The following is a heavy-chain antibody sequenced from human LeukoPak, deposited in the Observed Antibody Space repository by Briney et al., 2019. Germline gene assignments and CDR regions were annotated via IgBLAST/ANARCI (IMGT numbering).Heavy chain of an antibody. CDR3: ASNIVVVTALPNDAFDI. CDR1: GYTFTGDY. CDR2: INPNTGVT. D-gene: IGHD2-21*02. V-gene: IGHV1-2*02. Sequence: ASVKVSCKASGYTFTGDYMHWVRQAPGQGLEWLGWINPNTGVTHYAQRFQGRVTMTRDTSISTAYMELSRLRSDDTAVYYCASNIVVVTALPNDAFDIWGQGTMVTVSS. J-gene: IGHJ3*02.